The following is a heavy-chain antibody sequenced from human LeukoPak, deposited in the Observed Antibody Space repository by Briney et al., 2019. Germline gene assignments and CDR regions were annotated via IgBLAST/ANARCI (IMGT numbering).Heavy chain of an antibody. Sequence: PGGSLRLSCAASGFTFSSYWMSGVRQAPGKGLEWVANIKQDGSEKYYVDSVKGRFTISRDNAKNSLYLQMNSLRAEDTAVYYCARAYYYDSSGYRSNWFDPWGQGTLVTVSS. CDR2: IKQDGSEK. CDR1: GFTFSSYW. J-gene: IGHJ5*02. CDR3: ARAYYYDSSGYRSNWFDP. V-gene: IGHV3-7*01. D-gene: IGHD3-22*01.